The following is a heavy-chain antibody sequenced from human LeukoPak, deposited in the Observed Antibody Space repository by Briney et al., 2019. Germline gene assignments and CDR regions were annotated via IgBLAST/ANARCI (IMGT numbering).Heavy chain of an antibody. CDR3: ARGGVSGYYPAANYYAMDV. D-gene: IGHD3-3*01. J-gene: IGHJ6*02. V-gene: IGHV4-59*01. Sequence: SETLSLTCTVSDGSISTYYWNWIRQPPGKGLEWIGYTHYTGSTNYNPSLKSRVTISLDTSKSQFSLKLNSVTAADTAVYYCARGGVSGYYPAANYYAMDVWGQGTTVTVSS. CDR2: THYTGST. CDR1: DGSISTYY.